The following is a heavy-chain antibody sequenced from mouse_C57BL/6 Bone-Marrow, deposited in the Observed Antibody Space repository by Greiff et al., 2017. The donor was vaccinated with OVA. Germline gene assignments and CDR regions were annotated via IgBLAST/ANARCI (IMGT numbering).Heavy chain of an antibody. J-gene: IGHJ4*01. Sequence: VMLVESGAELARPGASVKLSCKASGYTFTSYGISWVKQRTGQGLEWIGEIYPRSGNTYYNEKFKGKATLTADKSSSTAYMELRSLTSEDSAVYFCATMVTTGDAMDYWGQGTSVTVSS. CDR1: GYTFTSYG. V-gene: IGHV1-81*01. CDR2: IYPRSGNT. D-gene: IGHD2-2*01. CDR3: ATMVTTGDAMDY.